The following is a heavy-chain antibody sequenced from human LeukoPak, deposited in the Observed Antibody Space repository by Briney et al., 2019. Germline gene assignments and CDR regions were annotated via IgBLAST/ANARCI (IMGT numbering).Heavy chain of an antibody. CDR2: IIPIFGTA. J-gene: IGHJ6*04. CDR3: ARGPDIVVVPAAIGNYYGMDV. Sequence: SVKVSCKASGGAFSSYAISWVRQAPGQGLEWMGGIIPIFGTANYAQKFQGRVTITADKSTSTAYMELSSLRSEDTAVYYCARGPDIVVVPAAIGNYYGMDVWGKGTTVTASS. D-gene: IGHD2-2*01. V-gene: IGHV1-69*06. CDR1: GGAFSSYA.